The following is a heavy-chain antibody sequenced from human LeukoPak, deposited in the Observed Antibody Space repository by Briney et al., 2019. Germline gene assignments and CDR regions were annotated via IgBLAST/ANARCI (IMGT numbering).Heavy chain of an antibody. D-gene: IGHD3-22*01. V-gene: IGHV1-46*01. J-gene: IGHJ4*02. Sequence: ASVKVSCKASGYTFTSYYMHWVRQAPGQGLEWMGIINPSGGSTSYAQKFQGRVTMTRDTSTSTVYMELSSLRSEDTAVYYCARGARENYYDSGGYLSYWGQGTLVTVSS. CDR2: INPSGGST. CDR1: GYTFTSYY. CDR3: ARGARENYYDSGGYLSY.